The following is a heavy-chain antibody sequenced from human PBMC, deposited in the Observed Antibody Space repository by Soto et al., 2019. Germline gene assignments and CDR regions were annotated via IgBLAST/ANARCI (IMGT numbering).Heavy chain of an antibody. Sequence: EVQLVESEGGVVQRGGSLRLSCAASGFTFNYYWMHWVRQAPGQGLMWVAHIQNDGSRTTYADSVKGRFTISRDNAKNTMYLQMNSRRAEDTAVYYCARGNLGGFDLWGQGTTVTVSS. CDR3: ARGNLGGFDL. J-gene: IGHJ3*01. D-gene: IGHD4-4*01. V-gene: IGHV3-74*01. CDR2: IQNDGSRT. CDR1: GFTFNYYW.